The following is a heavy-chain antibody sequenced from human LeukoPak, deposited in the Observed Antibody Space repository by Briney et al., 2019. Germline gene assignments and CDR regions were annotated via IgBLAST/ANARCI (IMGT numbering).Heavy chain of an antibody. CDR2: VYYSGST. CDR3: ARDGGPDYYGDRNYSYGMDV. D-gene: IGHD3-10*01. V-gene: IGHV4-59*01. CDR1: GGSISSYY. J-gene: IGHJ6*02. Sequence: SETLSLTCTVSGGSISSYYWSWIRQPPGKGLEWIGYVYYSGSTNYNPSLKSRVTISLDTSKNQFSLKLSSVTAADTAVYYCARDGGPDYYGDRNYSYGMDVWGQGTTVTVSS.